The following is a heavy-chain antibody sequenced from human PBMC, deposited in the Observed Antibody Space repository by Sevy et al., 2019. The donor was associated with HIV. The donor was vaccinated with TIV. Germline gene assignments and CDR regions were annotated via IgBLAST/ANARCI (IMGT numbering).Heavy chain of an antibody. CDR3: AKDWGYSSSSYYYYGMDV. J-gene: IGHJ6*02. V-gene: IGHV3-30*18. D-gene: IGHD6-6*01. CDR2: ISYDGSNK. CDR1: GFTFSSYG. Sequence: GGSLRLSCAASGFTFSSYGMHWVRQAPGKGLEWVAVISYDGSNKYYADSVKGRFTISRDNSKNTLYLQMNSLRAEDTAVYYCAKDWGYSSSSYYYYGMDVWGQGITVTVSS.